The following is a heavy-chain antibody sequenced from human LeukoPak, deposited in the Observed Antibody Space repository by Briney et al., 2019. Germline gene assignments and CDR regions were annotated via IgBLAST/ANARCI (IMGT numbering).Heavy chain of an antibody. CDR1: GGSFSGYY. D-gene: IGHD2-15*01. V-gene: IGHV4-34*01. J-gene: IGHJ6*02. Sequence: SETLSLTCAVYGGSFSGYYWSWIRQPPGKGLEWIGEINHSGSTNYNPSLKSRVTISVDTSKNQFSLKLSSVTAADTAVYYCARVGYCSGGSCPPARDYYYYGTDVWGQGTTVTVSS. CDR2: INHSGST. CDR3: ARVGYCSGGSCPPARDYYYYGTDV.